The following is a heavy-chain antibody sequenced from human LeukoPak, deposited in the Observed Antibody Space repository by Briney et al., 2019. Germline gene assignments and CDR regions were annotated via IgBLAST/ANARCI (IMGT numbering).Heavy chain of an antibody. CDR2: ISYSGST. CDR1: GGSISIYF. CDR3: ARGVSGGGYYGSSHWHLDL. Sequence: SETLSLTCTVSGGSISIYFWNWVPQPPGKGLEWIGYISYSGSTSYNSSFNSRVTISLETSKKQVSLRLSFVTAADTAVYFCARGVSGGGYYGSSHWHLDLWGRGTLVTVSS. V-gene: IGHV4-59*01. D-gene: IGHD3-22*01. J-gene: IGHJ2*01.